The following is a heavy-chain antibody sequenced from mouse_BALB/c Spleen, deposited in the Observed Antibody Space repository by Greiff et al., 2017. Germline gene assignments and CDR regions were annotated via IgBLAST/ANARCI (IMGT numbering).Heavy chain of an antibody. CDR3: ARDEGLTGTSWFAY. V-gene: IGHV2-9*02. CDR2: IWAGGST. Sequence: VKVVESGPGLVAPSQSLSITCTVSGFSLTSYGVHWVRQPPGKGLEWLGVIWAGGSTNYNSALMSRLSISKDNSKSQVFLKMNSLQTDDTAMYYCARDEGLTGTSWFAYWGQGTLVTVSA. D-gene: IGHD4-1*01. CDR1: GFSLTSYG. J-gene: IGHJ3*01.